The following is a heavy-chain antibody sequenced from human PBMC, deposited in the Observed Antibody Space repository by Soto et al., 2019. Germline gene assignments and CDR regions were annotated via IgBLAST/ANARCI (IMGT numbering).Heavy chain of an antibody. V-gene: IGHV3-30*18. D-gene: IGHD1-26*01. CDR1: GFAFQNYA. CDR2: IAYNGHNE. CDR3: VNSEPARDGSDV. Sequence: QVQLVESGGGVVRPGRSLRLSCAASGFAFQNYAMHWVRQAPGKGLEGVAHIAYNGHNEYYPDSVKGRFTISRDNSQGTLYLQMNNLTAEDTAVYYCVNSEPARDGSDVWGQGTTVIVSS. J-gene: IGHJ6*02.